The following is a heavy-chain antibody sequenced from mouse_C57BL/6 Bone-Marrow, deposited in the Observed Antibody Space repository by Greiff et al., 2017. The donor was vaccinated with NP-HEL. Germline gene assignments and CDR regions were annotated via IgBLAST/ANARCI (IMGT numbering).Heavy chain of an antibody. CDR1: GFTFSDAW. Sequence: EVNVVESGGGLVQPGGSMKLSCAASGFTFSDAWMDWVRQSPEKGLEWVAEIRNKANNHATYYAESVKGRFTISRDDSKSSVYLQMNSLRAEDTGIYYCTPPNGNYFDYWGQGTTLTVSS. CDR3: TPPNGNYFDY. CDR2: IRNKANNHAT. J-gene: IGHJ2*01. D-gene: IGHD4-1*01. V-gene: IGHV6-6*01.